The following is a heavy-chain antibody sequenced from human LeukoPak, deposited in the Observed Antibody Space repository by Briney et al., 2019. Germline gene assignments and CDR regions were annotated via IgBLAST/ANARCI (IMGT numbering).Heavy chain of an antibody. CDR1: GYTFTGYY. CDR3: ARIRPVGATTGWFDP. D-gene: IGHD1-26*01. V-gene: IGHV1-2*02. CDR2: INPNSGGT. Sequence: ASVTVSCKASGYTFTGYYMHWVRQAPGQGLEWMGWINPNSGGTSYAQKFQGRVTMTRDTSISTAYMELSRLRSDDTAVYYCARIRPVGATTGWFDPWGQGTLVTVSS. J-gene: IGHJ5*02.